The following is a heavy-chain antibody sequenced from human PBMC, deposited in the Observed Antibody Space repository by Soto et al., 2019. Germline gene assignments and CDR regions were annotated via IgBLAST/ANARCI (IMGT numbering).Heavy chain of an antibody. CDR2: ISGYGDST. D-gene: IGHD4-4*01. V-gene: IGHV3-23*01. CDR3: AKVPLALSNAFDL. CDR1: GFNFNSYA. Sequence: PGGSLRLSCTASGFNFNSYAMIWVRQAPGKGLEWVSGISGYGDSTYYAASVKGRFTISRDNSQKMLFLQMNSLRAEDTAMYYCAKVPLALSNAFDLWGQGTKVTVSS. J-gene: IGHJ3*01.